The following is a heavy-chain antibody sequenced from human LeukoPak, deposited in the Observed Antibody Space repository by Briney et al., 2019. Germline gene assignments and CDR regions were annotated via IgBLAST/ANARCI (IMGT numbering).Heavy chain of an antibody. Sequence: SETLSLTCTVSGGSISSDTYYWGWIRQTPGKGLEWIGTIYYTGSTYFNPSLKSRASISLDTSKNQFSLKLSSVTAADTAVYYCARGSSGWYVFDYWGQGTLVTVSS. V-gene: IGHV4-39*07. D-gene: IGHD6-19*01. CDR2: IYYTGST. J-gene: IGHJ4*02. CDR3: ARGSSGWYVFDY. CDR1: GGSISSDTYY.